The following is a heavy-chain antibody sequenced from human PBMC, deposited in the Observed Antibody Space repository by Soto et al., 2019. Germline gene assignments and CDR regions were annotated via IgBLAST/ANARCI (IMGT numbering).Heavy chain of an antibody. CDR1: GDSISSYY. V-gene: IGHV4-59*01. CDR3: ARGYSSSLRYAFDI. Sequence: LSLTCTVSGDSISSYYWNWIRQPPGKGLEWIGYIYYSGSTNYNPSLKSRVTISVDTSKNQFSLKLSSVTAADTAIYYCARGYSSSLRYAFDIWGQGTMVTVSS. CDR2: IYYSGST. J-gene: IGHJ3*02. D-gene: IGHD6-13*01.